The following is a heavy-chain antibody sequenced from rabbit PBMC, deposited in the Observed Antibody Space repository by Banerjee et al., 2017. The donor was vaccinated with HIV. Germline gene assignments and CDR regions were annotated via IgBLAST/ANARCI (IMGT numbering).Heavy chain of an antibody. V-gene: IGHV1S45*01. CDR2: IYTGGGTT. CDR3: AREDGGGGVYVFNL. CDR1: GFSFSSGYD. D-gene: IGHD2-1*01. Sequence: QEQLEESGGGLVKPEGSLTLTCKASGFSFSSGYDMCWVRQAPGKGLEWIGCIYTGGGTTYYASWAKGRFTISKTSSTTVTLQMTSLTAADTATYFCAREDGGGGVYVFNLWGPGTLVTVS. J-gene: IGHJ4*01.